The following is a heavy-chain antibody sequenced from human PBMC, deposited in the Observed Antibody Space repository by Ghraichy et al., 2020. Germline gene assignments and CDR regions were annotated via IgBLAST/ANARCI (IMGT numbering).Heavy chain of an antibody. V-gene: IGHV1-2*02. J-gene: IGHJ6*02. CDR1: GYTFTGYY. Sequence: ASVKVSCKASGYTFTGYYMHWVRQAPGQGLEWMGWINPNSGGTNYAQKFQGRVTMTRDTSISTAYMELSRLRSDDTAVYYCARDPTTVTTRYYGMDVWGQGTTVTVSS. CDR3: ARDPTTVTTRYYGMDV. D-gene: IGHD4-17*01. CDR2: INPNSGGT.